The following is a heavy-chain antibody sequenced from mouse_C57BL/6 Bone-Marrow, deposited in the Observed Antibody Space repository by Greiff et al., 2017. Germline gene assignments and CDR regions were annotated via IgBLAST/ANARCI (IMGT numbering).Heavy chain of an antibody. CDR1: GYSITSGYY. CDR2: ISYDGSN. J-gene: IGHJ2*01. CDR3: AIALDYGSSLDY. Sequence: EVQLKESGPGLVKPSQSLSLTCSVTGYSITSGYYWNWIRQFPGNKLEWMGYISYDGSNNYNPSLKNRISITRDTSKNQFFLKLNSVTTEDTATYSCAIALDYGSSLDYWGQGTTLTVSS. D-gene: IGHD1-1*01. V-gene: IGHV3-6*01.